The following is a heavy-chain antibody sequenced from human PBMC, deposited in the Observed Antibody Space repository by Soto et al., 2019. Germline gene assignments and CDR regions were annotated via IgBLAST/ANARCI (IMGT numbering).Heavy chain of an antibody. CDR3: AKELGGYSYGYELDY. CDR2: ISWNSGTT. J-gene: IGHJ4*02. V-gene: IGHV3-9*01. CDR1: GFTFDSYA. D-gene: IGHD5-18*01. Sequence: PGGSLKLSCAASGFTFDSYAMHWVRKAPGKGLAWVSSISWNSGTTGYADSVKGRFTISRDNAKNALYLQIDGLRAEDTALYYCAKELGGYSYGYELDYWGQGTLVTVSS.